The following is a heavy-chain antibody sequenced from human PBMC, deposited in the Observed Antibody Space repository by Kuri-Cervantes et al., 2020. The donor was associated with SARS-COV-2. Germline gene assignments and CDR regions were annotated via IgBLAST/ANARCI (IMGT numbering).Heavy chain of an antibody. CDR2: INPDGSYT. CDR3: VRDGDHWNFDY. D-gene: IGHD1-1*01. CDR1: GFTFSSYA. J-gene: IGHJ4*02. V-gene: IGHV3-74*01. Sequence: GGSLRLSCAASGFTFSSYAMSWVRQAPGKGLVWVSRINPDGSYTNNADSVKGRFTLSRDNAKNMLFRQMNSLRAEDTAVYYCVRDGDHWNFDYWGQGTLVTVSS.